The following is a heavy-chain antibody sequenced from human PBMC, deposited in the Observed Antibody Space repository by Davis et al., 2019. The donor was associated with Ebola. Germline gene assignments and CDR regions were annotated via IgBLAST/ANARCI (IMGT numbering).Heavy chain of an antibody. V-gene: IGHV3-30*02. CDR3: ARDFQEG. CDR2: VRYDGSTM. Sequence: GESLKISCAASGFTFSSYGMHWVRQAPGKGLEWVAFVRYDGSTMHYADSVKGRVTISRDNSKNTLYLQMNSLRAEDTAVYYCARDFQEGWGQGTLVTVSS. CDR1: GFTFSSYG. J-gene: IGHJ4*02.